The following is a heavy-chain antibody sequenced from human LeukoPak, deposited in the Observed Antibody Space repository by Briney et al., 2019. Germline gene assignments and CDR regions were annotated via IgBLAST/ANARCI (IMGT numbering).Heavy chain of an antibody. Sequence: GESLKISCKGSGYSFTTYWIGWVRQTPGKGLEWMGAIYPGDSDTRYSPSLDGQVAISADKSVSTTYLQWSSLQASDTAMYYCARPSSLYGGTSEDYWGQGTLVTVSS. J-gene: IGHJ4*02. CDR2: IYPGDSDT. CDR3: ARPSSLYGGTSEDY. CDR1: GYSFTTYW. V-gene: IGHV5-51*01. D-gene: IGHD4-23*01.